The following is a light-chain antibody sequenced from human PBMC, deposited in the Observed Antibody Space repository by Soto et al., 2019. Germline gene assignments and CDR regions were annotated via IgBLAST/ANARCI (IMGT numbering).Light chain of an antibody. CDR2: DAS. Sequence: EFVATQSAATLSLSPRERATLSCRASQSVSSYLAWYQQKPGQAPRLLIYDASNRATGIPARFSGSGSGTDFTLTINSLEPEDFAVYYCQQRSNGPSITFGQGTRLEIK. V-gene: IGKV3-11*01. CDR1: QSVSSY. CDR3: QQRSNGPSIT. J-gene: IGKJ5*01.